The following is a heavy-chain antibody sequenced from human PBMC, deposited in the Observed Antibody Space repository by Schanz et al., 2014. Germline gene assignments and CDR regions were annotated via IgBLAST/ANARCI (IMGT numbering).Heavy chain of an antibody. V-gene: IGHV3-33*06. D-gene: IGHD2-2*01. J-gene: IGHJ4*02. Sequence: QVQMVESGGGVVQPGRSLRLSCAASGFAFSVYGMHWVRQAPGKGPEWVAVIWSDGSTKYYADSVKGRFTISRDNSKNTLYLHMNTLRSEDTAVYYCAKDSTHIDIVLVPTAIDYWGQGTLXTVSA. CDR2: IWSDGSTK. CDR1: GFAFSVYG. CDR3: AKDSTHIDIVLVPTAIDY.